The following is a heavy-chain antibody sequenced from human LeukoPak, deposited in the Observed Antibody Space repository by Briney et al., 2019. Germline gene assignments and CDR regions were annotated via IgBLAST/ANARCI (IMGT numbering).Heavy chain of an antibody. J-gene: IGHJ6*03. Sequence: GGSLRLSCAASGFTFSDYYMSWIRQAPGKGLEWVSYISSSGSTIYYADSVKGRFTISRDNAKNSLYLQMNSLRAEDTAVYYCARDSKVPPGYYYYHYYMDVWGKGTTVTVSS. CDR3: ARDSKVPPGYYYYHYYMDV. CDR1: GFTFSDYY. D-gene: IGHD3-9*01. V-gene: IGHV3-11*04. CDR2: ISSSGSTI.